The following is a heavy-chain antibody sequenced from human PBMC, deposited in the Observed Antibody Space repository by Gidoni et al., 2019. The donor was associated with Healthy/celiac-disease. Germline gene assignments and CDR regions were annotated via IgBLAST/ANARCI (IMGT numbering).Heavy chain of an antibody. J-gene: IGHJ4*02. V-gene: IGHV3-21*01. CDR1: GFTFSSYS. CDR3: ARDRRGIVVVPAAPDY. D-gene: IGHD2-2*01. Sequence: EVQLVESGGGLVKPGGSLRLSCAASGFTFSSYSMNWVRQAPGKGLEWVSSISSSSSYIYYADSVKGRFIISRDNAKNSLYLQMNSLRAEDTAVYYCARDRRGIVVVPAAPDYWGQGTLVTVSS. CDR2: ISSSSSYI.